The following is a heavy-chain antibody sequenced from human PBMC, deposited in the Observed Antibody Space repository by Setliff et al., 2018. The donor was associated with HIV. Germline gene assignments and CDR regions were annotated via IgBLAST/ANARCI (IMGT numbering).Heavy chain of an antibody. J-gene: IGHJ4*02. Sequence: SETLSLTCAASGYSISSDYYWGWIRQPPGKGLEWIGSIYHSGNTYYNPSLKSRVTISVDASKSRFSLKVSSVTAADAAVYYCARAQLRYLADDFYVDFWRQGTPVTVAS. V-gene: IGHV4-38-2*01. CDR1: GYSISSDYY. CDR3: ARAQLRYLADDFYVDF. CDR2: IYHSGNT. D-gene: IGHD3-9*01.